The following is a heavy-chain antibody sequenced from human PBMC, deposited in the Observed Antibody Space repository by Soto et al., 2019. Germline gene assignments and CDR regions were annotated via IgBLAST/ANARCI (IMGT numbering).Heavy chain of an antibody. Sequence: EVQLVESGGGLIXXXXXXXXSCVASGFXXTXXXXTWVRQAPGKGLEGISILYTGGSTYYSDSVKGRSTISRDTSNNTVFLQLNSLRAEDTAIYYCARATRYFGSFDSWGQGTLVTVSS. CDR3: ARATRYFGSFDS. D-gene: IGHD2-2*01. V-gene: IGHV3-53*01. J-gene: IGHJ4*02. CDR2: LYTGGST. CDR1: GFXXTXXX.